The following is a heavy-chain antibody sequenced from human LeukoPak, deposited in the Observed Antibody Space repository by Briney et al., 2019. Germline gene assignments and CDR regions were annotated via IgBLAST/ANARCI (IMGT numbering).Heavy chain of an antibody. D-gene: IGHD3-10*01. CDR2: ISSSSSYI. Sequence: SGGSLRLSCAASGFTFSSYSMNWVRQAPGKGLEWVSSISSSSSYIYYADSVKGRFTISRDNAKNSLYLQMNSLRAEDTAMYYCARDLLLGSGSYYNIDYWGQGTLVTVSS. CDR3: ARDLLLGSGSYYNIDY. CDR1: GFTFSSYS. V-gene: IGHV3-21*01. J-gene: IGHJ4*02.